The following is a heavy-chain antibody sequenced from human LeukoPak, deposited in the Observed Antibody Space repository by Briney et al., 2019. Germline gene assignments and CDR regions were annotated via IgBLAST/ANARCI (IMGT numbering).Heavy chain of an antibody. D-gene: IGHD2-21*02. CDR3: ARDGAYCGPDCFSFFDY. J-gene: IGHJ4*02. Sequence: GGSLRLSCAASGFTFSLHAMYWVRQAPGKGLEWVASISGSGSRIYYADSVKGRFSISGDNSKNSLYLQMNSLRAEDTAVYYCARDGAYCGPDCFSFFDYWGQGTLVTVSS. CDR1: GFTFSLHA. CDR2: ISGSGSRI. V-gene: IGHV3-23*01.